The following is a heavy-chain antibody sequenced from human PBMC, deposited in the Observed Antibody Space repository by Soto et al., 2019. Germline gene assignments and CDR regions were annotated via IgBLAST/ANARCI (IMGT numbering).Heavy chain of an antibody. CDR3: ARDSFRYGAGSYCAY. D-gene: IGHD3-10*01. CDR2: ISHDGSNK. J-gene: IGHJ4*02. CDR1: GFIFGSFG. Sequence: QEQLVESGGGVVQPGRSLRLSCAASGFIFGSFGMHWVRQAPGKGLEWVALISHDGSNKYHADSVKGRFTISRDNYKNALYLQMDSLRVEDTAMYSCARDSFRYGAGSYCAYWGQGTLVTVSS. V-gene: IGHV3-33*05.